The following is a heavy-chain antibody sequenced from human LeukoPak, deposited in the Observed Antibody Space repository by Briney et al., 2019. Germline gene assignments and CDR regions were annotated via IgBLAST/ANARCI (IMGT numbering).Heavy chain of an antibody. V-gene: IGHV1-69*05. CDR1: GYTFTGYY. CDR2: IIPIFGTA. CDR3: ASCCLEQQLPYIRYYYYYMDV. J-gene: IGHJ6*03. D-gene: IGHD6-13*01. Sequence: SVKVSCKASGYTFTGYYMHWVRQAPGQGFEWMGRIIPIFGTANYAQKFQGRVTITTDESTSTAYMEPSSLRSEDTAVYYCASCCLEQQLPYIRYYYYYMDVWGKGTTVTVSS.